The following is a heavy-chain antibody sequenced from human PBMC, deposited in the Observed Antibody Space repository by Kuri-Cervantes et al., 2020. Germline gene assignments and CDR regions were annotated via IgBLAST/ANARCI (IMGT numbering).Heavy chain of an antibody. J-gene: IGHJ5*02. CDR2: IYYSGST. V-gene: IGHV4-30-4*08. D-gene: IGHD2-2*02. CDR3: ARAGYCSSTSCYTLGGNWFDP. CDR1: GGSISSGGYY. Sequence: SETLSLTCTVSGGSISSGGYYWSWIRQHPGKGLEWIGYIYYSGSTYYNPSLKSRVTISVDTSKNQFSLKLSSVTAADTAVYYCARAGYCSSTSCYTLGGNWFDPWGQGTLVTVSS.